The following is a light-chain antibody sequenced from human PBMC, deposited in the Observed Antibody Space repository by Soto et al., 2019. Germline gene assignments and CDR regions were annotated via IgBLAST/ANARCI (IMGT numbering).Light chain of an antibody. Sequence: QSALTQPASVSGSPGQSITISCTGTSSDVGGYNYVSCYQQHPGKAPKVMIYDVSNRPSGVSNRFSGSKSGNTASLTISGLQAEDEADYYCSSYTSRTTLVFGGGTKLTVL. CDR3: SSYTSRTTLV. CDR2: DVS. CDR1: SSDVGGYNY. V-gene: IGLV2-14*01. J-gene: IGLJ2*01.